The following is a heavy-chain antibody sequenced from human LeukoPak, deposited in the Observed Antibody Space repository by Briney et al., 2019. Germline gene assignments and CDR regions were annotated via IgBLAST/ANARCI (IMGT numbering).Heavy chain of an antibody. V-gene: IGHV1-2*02. J-gene: IGHJ3*02. CDR1: GYTFTGYY. CDR3: ARTSGSYSRDAFDI. CDR2: INPNSGGT. Sequence: ASVKVSCKASGYTFTGYYMHWVRQAPGQGLEWMGWINPNSGGTNYAQKFQGRVTMTRDTSISTAYMELSRLRSDDTAVYYCARTSGSYSRDAFDIWGQGTMVTVSS. D-gene: IGHD1-26*01.